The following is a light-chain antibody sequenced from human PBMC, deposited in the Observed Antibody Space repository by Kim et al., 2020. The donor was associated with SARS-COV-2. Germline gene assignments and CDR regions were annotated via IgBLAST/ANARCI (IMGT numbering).Light chain of an antibody. CDR1: KLGDKY. CDR3: QAWDRSTVV. Sequence: SVAPGQTASITCSGDKLGDKYACWYEQKPGQSSVLVIYQDSKRPSGIPERFSGSNSGKTATLTISGTQAMDEADYYCQAWDRSTVVFGGGTQLTVL. CDR2: QDS. J-gene: IGLJ2*01. V-gene: IGLV3-1*01.